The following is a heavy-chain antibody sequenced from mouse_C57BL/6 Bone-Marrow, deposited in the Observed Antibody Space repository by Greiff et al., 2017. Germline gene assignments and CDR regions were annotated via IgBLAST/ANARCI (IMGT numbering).Heavy chain of an antibody. CDR1: GFNIKDDY. D-gene: IGHD2-4*01. CDR2: IDPENGDT. Sequence: EVQLQQSGAELVRPGASVKLSCTASGFNIKDDYMHWVKQRPEQGLEWIGWIDPENGDTEYASKFQGKATITADTASNTDYLQLSSLTSEDTAVYYCTSGYEYDREWCAYWGQGTLVTVSA. CDR3: TSGYEYDREWCAY. J-gene: IGHJ3*01. V-gene: IGHV14-4*01.